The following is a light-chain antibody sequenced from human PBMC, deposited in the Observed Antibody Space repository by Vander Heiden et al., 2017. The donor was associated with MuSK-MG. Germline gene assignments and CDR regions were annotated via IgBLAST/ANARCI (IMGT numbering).Light chain of an antibody. CDR2: DAS. CDR1: QSVSSY. Sequence: EIVLTQSPATLSLSPGERATLSCRASQSVSSYLAWYQQKPGQAPRLLIYDASNRDTGIPARFSGSGDGTEFTLTISSREPEDFAGYYCQQHSNWPPWTFGQGTKVEIK. CDR3: QQHSNWPPWT. V-gene: IGKV3-11*01. J-gene: IGKJ1*01.